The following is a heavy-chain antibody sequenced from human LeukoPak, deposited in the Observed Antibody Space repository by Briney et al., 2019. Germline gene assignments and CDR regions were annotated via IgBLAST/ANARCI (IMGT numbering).Heavy chain of an antibody. CDR1: GFTVRSYW. D-gene: IGHD3-16*01. V-gene: IGHV3-7*01. CDR2: KKKDGSEK. Sequence: GGSLRLSCAASGFTVRSYWMSCVREAPGKGLEWVDNKKKDGSEKYYVDSVKGRFTISRDNATTSLYLQMTSLSAEDTAVYYCTRDGGHWGQGTLVTVSS. CDR3: TRDGGH. J-gene: IGHJ4*02.